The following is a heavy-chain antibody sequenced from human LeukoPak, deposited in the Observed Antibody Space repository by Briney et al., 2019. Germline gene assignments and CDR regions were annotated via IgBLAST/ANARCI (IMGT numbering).Heavy chain of an antibody. J-gene: IGHJ4*02. CDR3: ARHRGYYDSSGYYVSPFDY. CDR2: ICCPATT. CDR1: GGSISSSSYY. V-gene: IGHV4-39*01. D-gene: IGHD3-22*01. Sequence: ATDTLSLTCTVSGGSISSSSYYWGWIRQPPGKGLELILSICCPATTHYNASLKRRHPISPGTSKNQFSLKVSSVTAADTAVYYCARHRGYYDSSGYYVSPFDYWGQGALVTVS.